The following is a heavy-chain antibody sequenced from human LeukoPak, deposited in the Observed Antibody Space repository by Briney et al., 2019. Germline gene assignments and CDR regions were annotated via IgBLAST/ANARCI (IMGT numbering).Heavy chain of an antibody. V-gene: IGHV3-74*01. J-gene: IGHJ4*02. CDR3: ATEVPGSYYFDY. Sequence: GGSLRLSCAASGFTFSSXXXXXXRQAPGKGLXXXXRINIDGRSPTYADSVKGRFTISRDNAKNTLYLQMNSLRAEDTAVYYCATEVPGSYYFDYWGQGTLATVST. CDR1: GFTFSSXX. D-gene: IGHD3-10*01. CDR2: INIDGRSP.